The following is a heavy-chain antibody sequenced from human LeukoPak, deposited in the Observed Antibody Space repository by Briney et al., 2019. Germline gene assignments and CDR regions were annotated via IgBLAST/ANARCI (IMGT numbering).Heavy chain of an antibody. D-gene: IGHD1-26*01. J-gene: IGHJ3*02. V-gene: IGHV3-30*18. CDR1: GFTFSSYG. CDR2: ISYDGSNK. Sequence: PGGSLRLSCAASGFTFSSYGMHWVRQAPGKGLEWVAVISYDGSNKYYADSVKGRFTISRDNSKNTLYLQMNSLRAEDTAVYYCAKPDKWELPGRLRAFDIWGQGTMVTVSS. CDR3: AKPDKWELPGRLRAFDI.